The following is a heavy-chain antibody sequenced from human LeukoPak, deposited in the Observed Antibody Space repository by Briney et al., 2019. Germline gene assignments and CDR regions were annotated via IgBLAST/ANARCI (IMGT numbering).Heavy chain of an antibody. CDR2: ISAYNGNT. CDR1: GYIFTSYG. CDR3: ASGPGYYYYMDV. V-gene: IGHV1-18*01. Sequence: ASVKVSCKASGYIFTSYGISWVRQAPGQGLEWMGWISAYNGNTNYAQKLQGRVTMTRDTSISTAYMGLSRLRSDDTAVYYCASGPGYYYYMDVWGKGTTVTVSS. J-gene: IGHJ6*03.